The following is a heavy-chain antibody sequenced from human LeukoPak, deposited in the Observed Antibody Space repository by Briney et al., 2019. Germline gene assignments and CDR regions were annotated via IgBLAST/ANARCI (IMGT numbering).Heavy chain of an antibody. CDR3: ARSQAAGTEGADY. D-gene: IGHD6-13*01. CDR2: IYTIGTT. CDR1: GGSISSGSYY. V-gene: IGHV4-61*02. Sequence: SETLSLTCTVSGGSISSGSYYWSWIRQPAGKGLEWIGRIYTIGTTNYNPSLKSRVTISVDTSKNQFSLKLSSVTAADTAVYFCARSQAAGTEGADYWGQGTLVTVSS. J-gene: IGHJ4*02.